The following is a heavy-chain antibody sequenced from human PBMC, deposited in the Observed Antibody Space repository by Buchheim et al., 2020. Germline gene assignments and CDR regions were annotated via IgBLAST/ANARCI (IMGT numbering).Heavy chain of an antibody. V-gene: IGHV4-30-2*01. CDR1: GGCISSGGYS. CDR2: LDNSGRT. CDR3: ARERVDYGDYSLGSWFDP. D-gene: IGHD4-17*01. Sequence: QLQLQESGSGLVKPSQTLSLTCAVSGGCISSGGYSWSCIRQQPGKGREWIGYLDNSGRTYSNPSLKSRVTLSVDRSKNHFPLKLSSVTAADTAVYYCARERVDYGDYSLGSWFDPGGQGTL. J-gene: IGHJ5*02.